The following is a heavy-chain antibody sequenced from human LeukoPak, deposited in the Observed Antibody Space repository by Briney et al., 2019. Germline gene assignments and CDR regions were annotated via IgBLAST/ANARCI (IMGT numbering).Heavy chain of an antibody. Sequence: GGSLRLSCAASGFTFSSYWMHWVRQAPGKGLVWVSRINSDGSNTNYADSVKGRFTISRDNAKNTLYLQMNSLRAEDTAVFYCARVRDISGHWGSLDYWGQGTLVTVSS. J-gene: IGHJ4*02. D-gene: IGHD6-19*01. CDR1: GFTFSSYW. CDR2: INSDGSNT. V-gene: IGHV3-74*01. CDR3: ARVRDISGHWGSLDY.